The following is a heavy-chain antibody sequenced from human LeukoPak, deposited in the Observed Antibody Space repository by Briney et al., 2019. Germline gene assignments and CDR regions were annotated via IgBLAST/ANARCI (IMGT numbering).Heavy chain of an antibody. V-gene: IGHV1-69*10. CDR2: FIPILGIP. J-gene: IGHJ6*02. CDR1: GGTFRSYG. Sequence: GASVKVSCKTSGGTFRSYGLNWVRQAPGQGLEWMGGFIPILGIPKYAQNLQGRVTITADESTSTGYMELSSLRYEDTAVYYCARGLYCSSSTSCYDYGMDVRGQGTTVTVSS. D-gene: IGHD2-2*01. CDR3: ARGLYCSSSTSCYDYGMDV.